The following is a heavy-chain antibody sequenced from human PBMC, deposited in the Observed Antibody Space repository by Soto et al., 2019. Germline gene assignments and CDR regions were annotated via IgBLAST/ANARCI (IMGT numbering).Heavy chain of an antibody. V-gene: IGHV3-64*01. Sequence: EVQLVESGGGLVQPGGSLRLSCAASGFTFSSYAMHWVRQAPGKGLEYVSAISSNGSSTYYANSVKGRFTISRDNSKNTLYLQMGSLRAEDMAVYYCASLAFDKMTTVTTRDYFDYWCQGTLVTVSS. D-gene: IGHD4-17*01. J-gene: IGHJ4*02. CDR3: ASLAFDKMTTVTTRDYFDY. CDR2: ISSNGSST. CDR1: GFTFSSYA.